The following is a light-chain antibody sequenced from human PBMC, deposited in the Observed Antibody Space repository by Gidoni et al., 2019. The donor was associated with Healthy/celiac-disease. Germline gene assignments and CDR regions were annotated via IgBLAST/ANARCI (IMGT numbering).Light chain of an antibody. CDR1: SSNIGSNY. CDR3: AAWDDSLSGYVV. J-gene: IGLJ2*01. Sequence: QSVLTQPPSASGTPGQRVTISCSGSSSNIGSNYVYWSQQHPGTAPKLLIYRNNQRPSGVPARFSGSKSGTSASLAISGLRSEDEADYYCAAWDDSLSGYVVFGGGTKLTVL. CDR2: RNN. V-gene: IGLV1-47*01.